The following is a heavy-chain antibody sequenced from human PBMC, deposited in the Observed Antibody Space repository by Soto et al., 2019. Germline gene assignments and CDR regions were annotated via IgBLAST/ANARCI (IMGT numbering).Heavy chain of an antibody. Sequence: QVQLVQSGAEVKKPGASVKVSCKASGYDFSSYGISWVRQAPGQGLEWMGGISASNGNRDYAQQFQGRVTMTSDTSRTTAYMELWSLRSEDTAVYYCVRDPQRNDYWGQGTLVNVSS. CDR2: ISASNGNR. D-gene: IGHD2-2*01. V-gene: IGHV1-18*04. J-gene: IGHJ4*02. CDR1: GYDFSSYG. CDR3: VRDPQRNDY.